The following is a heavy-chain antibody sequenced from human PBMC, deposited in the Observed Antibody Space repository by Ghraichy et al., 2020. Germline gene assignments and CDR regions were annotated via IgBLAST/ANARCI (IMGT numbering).Heavy chain of an antibody. J-gene: IGHJ4*02. V-gene: IGHV4-39*01. CDR3: ARLRDLVLVPAPGKRYYFDD. CDR2: FYDTGST. CDR1: GGFIGTSTYS. D-gene: IGHD1-14*01. Sequence: SETLSLTCTVSGGFIGTSTYSWGWIRQPPGKGLEWIGSFYDTGSTSYTPSLRSRVTISIDSSRNQFSLILTSVTAADTAVYYCARLRDLVLVPAPGKRYYFDDWGQGTLVTVSS.